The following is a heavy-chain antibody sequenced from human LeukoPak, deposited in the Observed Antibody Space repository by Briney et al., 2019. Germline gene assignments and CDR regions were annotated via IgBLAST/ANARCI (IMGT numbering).Heavy chain of an antibody. D-gene: IGHD3-9*01. CDR3: ARDQYDILTGYYRSYFDY. V-gene: IGHV3-21*01. CDR1: GFTFSDYY. J-gene: IGHJ4*02. CDR2: ISSSSSYI. Sequence: GGSLRLSCAASGFTFSDYYMNWVRQAPGKGLEWVSSISSSSSYIYYADSVQGRLTISRDNAKNYLYLQMNSVRAEDTAVYYCARDQYDILTGYYRSYFDYWGQGTLVTVSS.